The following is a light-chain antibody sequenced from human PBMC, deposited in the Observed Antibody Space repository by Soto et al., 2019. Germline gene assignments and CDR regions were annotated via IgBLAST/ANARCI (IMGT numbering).Light chain of an antibody. CDR3: QQYGSSPT. J-gene: IGKJ4*01. Sequence: EIVLTQSPGTLSLSPGERATLSCRASQSVSSSFLAWYQQKPGQAPRLLIYGTSSRATGIPDRFSGSGSGTDFTLTISGLEPEDFAVYSCQQYGSSPTFGGGTKVAIK. CDR2: GTS. CDR1: QSVSSSF. V-gene: IGKV3-20*01.